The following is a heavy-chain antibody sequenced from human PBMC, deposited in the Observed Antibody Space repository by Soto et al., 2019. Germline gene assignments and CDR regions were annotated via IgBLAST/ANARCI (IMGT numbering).Heavy chain of an antibody. J-gene: IGHJ1*01. CDR3: YINGF. V-gene: IGHV4-39*01. CDR1: GDSIRSSSHY. CDR2: FYYSGSP. D-gene: IGHD2-8*01. Sequence: QVQLQESGPGLVKPSETLSLTCTVSGDSIRSSSHYWAWNRQPPGKGLEWIGGFYYSGSPYYNPSLKSRVAMSVDTSKNQFSLNLISVTAADTAVYYCYINGFWGQGTLVTVSS.